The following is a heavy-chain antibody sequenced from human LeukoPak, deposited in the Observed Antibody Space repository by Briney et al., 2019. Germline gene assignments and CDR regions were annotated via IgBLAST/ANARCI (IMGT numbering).Heavy chain of an antibody. CDR1: GFTFSNYW. CDR3: ARLHRRADSRGYHYEDWYFDL. J-gene: IGHJ2*01. D-gene: IGHD3-22*01. CDR2: IKEGGSEK. V-gene: IGHV3-7*01. Sequence: GGSLRLSCAASGFTFSNYWMSWVRQAPGKGLEWVANIKEGGSEKYYVDSVKGRFTISRDNARNSLYLQMNSLRAEDTAVYYCARLHRRADSRGYHYEDWYFDLWGRGTLVTVSS.